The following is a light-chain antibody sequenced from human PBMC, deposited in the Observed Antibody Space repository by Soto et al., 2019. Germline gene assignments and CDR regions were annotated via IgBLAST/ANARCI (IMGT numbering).Light chain of an antibody. Sequence: QSVLTQPASLSGSPGQSITISCTGTSSDVGGYNYVSWYQQHPGKAPKLMIYDVSNRPSGVSNRFSGSKSGNTASLTISGLQAEDEADYYCSSYRASSTTHYVFGTVTKLTVL. CDR1: SSDVGGYNY. CDR2: DVS. J-gene: IGLJ1*01. V-gene: IGLV2-14*03. CDR3: SSYRASSTTHYV.